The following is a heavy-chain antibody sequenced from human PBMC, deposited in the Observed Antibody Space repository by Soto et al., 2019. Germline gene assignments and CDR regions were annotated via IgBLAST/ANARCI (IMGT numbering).Heavy chain of an antibody. J-gene: IGHJ6*02. CDR3: ARFHASGYGYYCCMDV. V-gene: IGHV6-1*01. CDR1: GDSVSSNSAA. CDR2: TYSRSKWYH. D-gene: IGHD3-22*01. Sequence: QVPLQQSGPGLVKPSQTLSLTCAISGDSVSSNSAAWNWIRQSPSTGLEWLGTTYSRSKWYHAYAVSVTSPITRDPDTPTRHLSLQRNSVTPQDTCVYYCARFHASGYGYYCCMDVWGQGTTVTVSS.